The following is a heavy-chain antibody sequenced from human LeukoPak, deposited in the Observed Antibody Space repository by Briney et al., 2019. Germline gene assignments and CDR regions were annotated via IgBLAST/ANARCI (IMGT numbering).Heavy chain of an antibody. D-gene: IGHD3-3*01. CDR2: ISYDGSNK. J-gene: IGHJ4*02. V-gene: IGHV3-30-3*01. CDR3: ARGDFWSGYQDYFDY. CDR1: GFTFSSYA. Sequence: GRSLRLSCAASGFTFSSYAMHWVRQAPGKGLEWVAVISYDGSNKYYADSVKGRFTISRDNSKNTLYLQMNSLRAEDTAVYYCARGDFWSGYQDYFDYWGQGTLVIVSS.